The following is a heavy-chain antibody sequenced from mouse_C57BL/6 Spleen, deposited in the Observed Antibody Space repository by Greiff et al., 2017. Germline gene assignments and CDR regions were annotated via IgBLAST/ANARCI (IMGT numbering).Heavy chain of an antibody. D-gene: IGHD2-4*01. CDR1: GYLFTDYN. Sequence: VQLQQSGPELVKPGASVKISCKASGYLFTDYNMNWVKQSNGKSLEWIGVINPNFGTTSNNQKFKGKATLTVDQSSSTAYMQLNSLTSEDSAVYYCAREGIYYDYGPFTYWGQGTLVTVSA. CDR2: INPNFGTT. CDR3: AREGIYYDYGPFTY. J-gene: IGHJ3*01. V-gene: IGHV1-39*01.